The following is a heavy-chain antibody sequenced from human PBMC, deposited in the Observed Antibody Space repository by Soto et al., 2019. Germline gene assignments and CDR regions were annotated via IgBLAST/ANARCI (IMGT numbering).Heavy chain of an antibody. J-gene: IGHJ4*02. CDR2: IKSKTDGGTT. CDR3: TTGIRRSNWGLDY. V-gene: IGHV3-15*01. CDR1: GFTFSNAW. D-gene: IGHD7-27*01. Sequence: GGSLRLSCAASGFTFSNAWMSWVRQAPGKGLEWVGRIKSKTDGGTTDYAAPVKGRFTISRDDSKNTLYLQMNSLKTEDTAVYYCTTGIRRSNWGLDYWGQGTLVTVSS.